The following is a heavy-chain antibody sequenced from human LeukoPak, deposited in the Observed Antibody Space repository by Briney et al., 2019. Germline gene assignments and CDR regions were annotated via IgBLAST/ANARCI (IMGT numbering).Heavy chain of an antibody. CDR3: AKEGGVVPAAIPGFDYYYGMDV. D-gene: IGHD2-2*01. CDR2: ISYDGSNK. V-gene: IGHV3-30*18. CDR1: GFTVSSYG. Sequence: GGSLRLSCAASGFTVSSYGMHWVSQARGKGLEWVAVISYDGSNKYYADSVKGRFTISRDNSKNTLYLQMNSLRAEDTAVYYCAKEGGVVPAAIPGFDYYYGMDVWGKGSTVTVSS. J-gene: IGHJ6*04.